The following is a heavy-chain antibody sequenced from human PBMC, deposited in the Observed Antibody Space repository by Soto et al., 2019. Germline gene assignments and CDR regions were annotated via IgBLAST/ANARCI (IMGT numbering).Heavy chain of an antibody. V-gene: IGHV4-59*01. J-gene: IGHJ4*02. Sequence: SETLSLTCTVSGVPITSYKWSWIRQSPGKGLEWIAYMYSSGSSSYNPSLKSRVTISVDTSKNQYSLKVNSATAADTAVYYCAREWSAFDYWGQGILVTVSS. CDR1: GVPITSYK. D-gene: IGHD2-15*01. CDR2: MYSSGSS. CDR3: AREWSAFDY.